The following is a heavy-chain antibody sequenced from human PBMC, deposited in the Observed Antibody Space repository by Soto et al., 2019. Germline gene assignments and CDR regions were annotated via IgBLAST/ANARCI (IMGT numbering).Heavy chain of an antibody. CDR1: GYHFTAYG. D-gene: IGHD3-22*01. CDR2: VSTNNADT. CDR3: ARELNTDSSAYYSFAH. V-gene: IGHV1-18*01. J-gene: IGHJ4*02. Sequence: QVQLVQSGPEVKMPGASVKVSCKTSGYHFTAYGLAWLRQAPGQRPEWIGWVSTNNADTNYAEKFQGRVTMTTDKSTTTTYMELRSLRSDDTAVYYCARELNTDSSAYYSFAHWGQGTLVTVSS.